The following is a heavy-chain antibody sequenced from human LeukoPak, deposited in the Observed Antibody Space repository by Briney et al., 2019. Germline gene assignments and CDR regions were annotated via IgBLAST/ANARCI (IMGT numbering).Heavy chain of an antibody. CDR1: GFTFSSYW. V-gene: IGHV3-7*01. D-gene: IGHD3-3*01. Sequence: GGSLRLSCAASGFTFSSYWMTWVRQAPGKGLEWVANIGEDGSEKYYVDSVKGRFTISGDNAENSLYLQVNSLRAEDTAVYYCARLSYDFWSGVWEGYYMDVWGKGTTVTVSS. CDR2: IGEDGSEK. J-gene: IGHJ6*03. CDR3: ARLSYDFWSGVWEGYYMDV.